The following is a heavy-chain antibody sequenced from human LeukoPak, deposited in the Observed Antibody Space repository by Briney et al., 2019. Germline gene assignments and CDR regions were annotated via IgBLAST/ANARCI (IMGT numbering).Heavy chain of an antibody. CDR1: GGTFNTHI. J-gene: IGHJ5*02. D-gene: IGHD3-10*01. V-gene: IGHV1-69*08. CDR2: ITPIIGTT. CDR3: TRVTLRGSKYNWFDP. Sequence: SVKVSRTSSGGTFNTHIFNWVRQAPGQGLEWMGRITPIIGTTKYAERFQAGVTITADRSTSTAYLELSGLTYDDTAVYYCTRVTLRGSKYNWFDPWGQGTHVSVSS.